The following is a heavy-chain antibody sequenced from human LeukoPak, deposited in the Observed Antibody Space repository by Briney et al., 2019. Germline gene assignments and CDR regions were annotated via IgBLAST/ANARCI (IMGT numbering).Heavy chain of an antibody. CDR3: AHTTVNLRWYPDAFDI. CDR2: IYWDDDK. J-gene: IGHJ3*02. D-gene: IGHD4-23*01. CDR1: GFSLSTSGVG. Sequence: SGPTLVKPTQTLTLTCTFSGFSLSTSGVGVGWIRQPPGKALEWLALIYWDDDKRYSPSLKSRLTITKDTSKNQVVLTMTNMDPVDTATYYCAHTTVNLRWYPDAFDIWGQGTMVTVSS. V-gene: IGHV2-5*02.